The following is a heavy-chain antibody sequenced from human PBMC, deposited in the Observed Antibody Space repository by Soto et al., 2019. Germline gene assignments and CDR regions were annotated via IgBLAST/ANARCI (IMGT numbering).Heavy chain of an antibody. J-gene: IGHJ6*03. CDR2: IKSKTDGGTT. CDR3: TTGLLSDWGRHWLAAYYYYYMDV. Sequence: GGSLRLSCAASGFTFSNAWMSWVRQAPGKGLEWVGRIKSKTDGGTTDYAAPVKGRFTISRDDSKNTLYLQMNSLKTEDTAVYYCTTGLLSDWGRHWLAAYYYYYMDVWGKGTTVTVSS. D-gene: IGHD7-27*01. CDR1: GFTFSNAW. V-gene: IGHV3-15*01.